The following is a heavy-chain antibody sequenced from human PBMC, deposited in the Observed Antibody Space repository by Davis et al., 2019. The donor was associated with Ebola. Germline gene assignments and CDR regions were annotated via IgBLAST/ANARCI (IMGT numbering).Heavy chain of an antibody. CDR3: AREAKYRDESRTFDY. CDR1: GFIFSSYV. Sequence: GASLKISCSASGFIFSSYVMSWVRQAPGKGLEWVSTLGTSADTYYADSVKGRFTISRDNSKNTLYLQMNSLRAEDTAVYYCAREAKYRDESRTFDYWGQGTLVTVSS. CDR2: LGTSADT. V-gene: IGHV3-23*01. D-gene: IGHD2-2*01. J-gene: IGHJ4*02.